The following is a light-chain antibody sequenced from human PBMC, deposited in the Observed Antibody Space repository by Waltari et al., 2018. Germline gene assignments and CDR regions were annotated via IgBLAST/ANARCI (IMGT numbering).Light chain of an antibody. Sequence: QFALTQPRPVSGSPGQAVTLPCIGTSSDFGSYNYISWYQQFPGKAPKLIIYAVNKRPSGVPDRFSGSKSGNTAALTISGLQADDEADYYCGSYAGSYTFRVFGGGTKLTVL. J-gene: IGLJ3*02. CDR2: AVN. CDR1: SSDFGSYNY. CDR3: GSYAGSYTFRV. V-gene: IGLV2-11*01.